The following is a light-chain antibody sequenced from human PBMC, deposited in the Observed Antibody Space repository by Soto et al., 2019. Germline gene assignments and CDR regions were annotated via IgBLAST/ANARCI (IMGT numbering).Light chain of an antibody. CDR2: AAS. V-gene: IGKV1-27*01. CDR3: QKYNSAPWT. CDR1: QAIGNF. Sequence: DIQMTQSPSSLSASMGERVTITCRASQAIGNFLAWYQQRPGKVPKLLIYAASTLPSGVPSRFSGSGSGTHFSLTINSLQPEDVATYYCQKYNSAPWTFGQGTKVDI. J-gene: IGKJ1*01.